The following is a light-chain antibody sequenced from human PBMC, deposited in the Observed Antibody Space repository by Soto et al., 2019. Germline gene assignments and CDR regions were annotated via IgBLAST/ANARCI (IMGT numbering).Light chain of an antibody. CDR3: QQYGSSYPWT. V-gene: IGKV3-20*01. CDR1: QSVSSSY. CDR2: AAS. Sequence: ENVLKHSPGTLSLSQGERATLSCRASQSVSSSYLAWYQQKPGQAPRVLIYAASSRATGSPDRFSGGGSGTDFTLTISRLEPEDFAVYYCQQYGSSYPWTFGQGTKVDIK. J-gene: IGKJ1*01.